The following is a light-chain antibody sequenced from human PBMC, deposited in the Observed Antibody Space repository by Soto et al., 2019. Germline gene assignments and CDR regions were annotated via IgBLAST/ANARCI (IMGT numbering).Light chain of an antibody. Sequence: EIVLTQSPGTLSLSPGERATLSCRTSQSVSSSNLAWYQQKPGQAPRLVIYGASSRATGIPDRFSVSGSGTDFTLTISRLEREDFAVYYCQHYGSSPPWTFGQGTKVEIK. CDR2: GAS. V-gene: IGKV3-20*01. J-gene: IGKJ1*01. CDR3: QHYGSSPPWT. CDR1: QSVSSSN.